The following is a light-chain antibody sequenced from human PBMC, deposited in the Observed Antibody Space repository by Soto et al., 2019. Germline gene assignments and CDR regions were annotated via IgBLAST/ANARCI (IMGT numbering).Light chain of an antibody. CDR2: GAS. J-gene: IGKJ5*01. Sequence: EIVLTQFPGTLSLSPGERATLSCRASQSVSSSYLAWYQQKPGQAPRLLIYGASSRATGIPDRFSGSGSGTDFTVTISRLEPEDFAVYYCQQYGSSPPITFGQGTRLEIK. CDR3: QQYGSSPPIT. V-gene: IGKV3-20*01. CDR1: QSVSSSY.